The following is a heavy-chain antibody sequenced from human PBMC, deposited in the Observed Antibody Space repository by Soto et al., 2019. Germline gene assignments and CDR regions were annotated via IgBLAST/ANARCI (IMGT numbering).Heavy chain of an antibody. CDR3: ARLGSSGWYQGSYFDY. V-gene: IGHV4-39*01. CDR2: IQYGGTT. D-gene: IGHD6-19*01. CDR1: GGSITRNNHF. Sequence: QLQLQESGPGLVKASETLSLTCTVSGGSITRNNHFWGWIRQSPGKGLEWIGSIQYGGTTNYNTSLKSRVIMSAETSKNQFSLMMNSVTAADTAVYYCARLGSSGWYQGSYFDYWGQGTLVTVSS. J-gene: IGHJ4*02.